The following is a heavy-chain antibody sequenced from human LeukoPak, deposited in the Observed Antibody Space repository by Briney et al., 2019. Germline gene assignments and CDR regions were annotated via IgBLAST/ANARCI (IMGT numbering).Heavy chain of an antibody. Sequence: PGGSLRLSCAASRFTFSSYTMNWVRQAPGKGLEWVSRITSTSSTIYYADSVKGRFTISRDNAKNSLYLQMNSLRDEDTAVYYCARSAEFDYWGQETLVAVSS. CDR2: ITSTSSTI. CDR1: RFTFSSYT. D-gene: IGHD1-14*01. J-gene: IGHJ4*02. CDR3: ARSAEFDY. V-gene: IGHV3-48*02.